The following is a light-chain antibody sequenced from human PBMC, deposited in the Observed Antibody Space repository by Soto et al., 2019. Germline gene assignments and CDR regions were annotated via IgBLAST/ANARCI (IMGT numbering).Light chain of an antibody. J-gene: IGKJ4*01. CDR3: QQRSIWPLT. Sequence: EVVLTQSPATLSLSPGERVTLSCRASQSIRNYLAWYQQKPGQAPRLVLDDASNRATGIPARFSGSGSGADFALTISSLEPEDVAVYFCQQRSIWPLTFGGGTKVEI. CDR2: DAS. CDR1: QSIRNY. V-gene: IGKV3-11*01.